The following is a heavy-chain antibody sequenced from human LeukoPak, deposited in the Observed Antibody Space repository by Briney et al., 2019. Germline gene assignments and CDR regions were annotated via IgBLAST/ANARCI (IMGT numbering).Heavy chain of an antibody. CDR3: ARAPMVKAVAGDY. Sequence: ASVKVSCKASGYTFTNYYMHWERHAPGQGLEWMGIINPSGDSTSYAQNFQGRVTMTRDTSTSTVYMELSSLRSEDTAVYYCARAPMVKAVAGDYWGQGTLVTVSS. CDR2: INPSGDST. V-gene: IGHV1-46*01. D-gene: IGHD6-19*01. CDR1: GYTFTNYY. J-gene: IGHJ4*02.